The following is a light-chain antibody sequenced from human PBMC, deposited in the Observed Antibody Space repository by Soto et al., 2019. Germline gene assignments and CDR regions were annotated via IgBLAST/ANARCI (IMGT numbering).Light chain of an antibody. J-gene: IGKJ4*01. CDR2: AAS. CDR3: QQCYISPLT. V-gene: IGKV1-39*01. Sequence: DIEITGAPSYLSDSVGDRVPITCRASQTISNYLNWYQQQPGKAPKLLIYAASSLQSGVPSRFSGSGSGTDFTLTISSLQPEDFATYYCQQCYISPLTFGGGAKDDI. CDR1: QTISNY.